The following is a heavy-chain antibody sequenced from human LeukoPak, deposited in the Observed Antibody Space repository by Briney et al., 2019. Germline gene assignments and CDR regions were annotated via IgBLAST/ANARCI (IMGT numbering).Heavy chain of an antibody. D-gene: IGHD2-2*01. CDR1: GFTFSSYA. CDR3: VSAPPSYYSTWFDP. CDR2: ISYDGSNK. Sequence: GGSLRLSCAASGFTFSSYAMHWVRQAPGKGLEWVAVISYDGSNKYYADSVKGRFTISRDNSKNTLYLQMNSLRAEDTAVYYCVSAPPSYYSTWFDPWGQGTLVTVSS. J-gene: IGHJ5*02. V-gene: IGHV3-30-3*01.